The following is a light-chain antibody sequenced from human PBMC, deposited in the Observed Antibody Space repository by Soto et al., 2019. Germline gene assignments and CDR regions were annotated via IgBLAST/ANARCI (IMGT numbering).Light chain of an antibody. V-gene: IGKV3-11*01. CDR1: QSVSSY. Sequence: EIVLTQSPATLSLSPGERATLSCRASQSVSSYLAWYQQKPGQAPRLLISDASNRATGIPARFSGSGSGTDFTLTISSLAPEDLAVYYCQQRSNWLFTFGPGTKVDIK. CDR2: DAS. J-gene: IGKJ3*01. CDR3: QQRSNWLFT.